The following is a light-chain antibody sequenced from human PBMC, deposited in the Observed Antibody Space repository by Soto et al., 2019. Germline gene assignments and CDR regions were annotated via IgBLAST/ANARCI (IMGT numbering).Light chain of an antibody. CDR2: GAS. Sequence: IVMTQSPATLSVSPGERATLSCRASQSVSSYLAWYQQKPGQAPRLLIYGASSRATGTPDRFSGSGSGTDFTLTISRLEPEDFAVYYCQQYGSSPRTFGQGTKVDIK. J-gene: IGKJ1*01. CDR1: QSVSSY. CDR3: QQYGSSPRT. V-gene: IGKV3-20*01.